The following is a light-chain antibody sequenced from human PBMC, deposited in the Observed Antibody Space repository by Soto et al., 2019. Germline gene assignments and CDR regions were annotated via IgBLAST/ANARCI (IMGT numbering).Light chain of an antibody. CDR1: QSVSNSY. V-gene: IGKV3-20*01. CDR3: QQYNSYWT. J-gene: IGKJ1*01. Sequence: IVLTQSQGTLSLSPGERATLSCRASQSVSNSYLAWYQQKPGQAPRLLIYGASSRATGIPDRFSGSGSGTDFTLTISRLEPEDFATYYCQQYNSYWTFGQGNKGDIK. CDR2: GAS.